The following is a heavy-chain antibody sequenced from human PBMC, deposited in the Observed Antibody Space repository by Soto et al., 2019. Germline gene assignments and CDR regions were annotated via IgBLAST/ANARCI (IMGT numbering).Heavy chain of an antibody. J-gene: IGHJ4*02. CDR2: FDPEDDET. CDR3: ATDHGTFADPSTFAY. V-gene: IGHV1-24*01. Sequence: GASVKVSCKVSGYPLTEFSIHWVRQAPGKGLEWMGSFDPEDDETFYAQKFLGRVTMTEDTSADTAYLALNSLRSEDTAVYYCATDHGTFADPSTFAYWGQGTLVTVSS. CDR1: GYPLTEFS.